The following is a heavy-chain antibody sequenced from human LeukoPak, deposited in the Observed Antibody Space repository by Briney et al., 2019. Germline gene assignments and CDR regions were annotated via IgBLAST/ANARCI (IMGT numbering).Heavy chain of an antibody. CDR1: GYIFTSYN. Sequence: GASVKVSCKASGYIFTSYNMYWVRQAPGQALEWMGIINPSGGSTTYAQKFQGRVAMNRDMSTRTLYIELSSLRSEDTAFYYCARVGDYSPRGWFDPWRQGPLVSVCS. CDR3: ARVGDYSPRGWFDP. J-gene: IGHJ5*02. D-gene: IGHD4-11*01. V-gene: IGHV1-46*01. CDR2: INPSGGST.